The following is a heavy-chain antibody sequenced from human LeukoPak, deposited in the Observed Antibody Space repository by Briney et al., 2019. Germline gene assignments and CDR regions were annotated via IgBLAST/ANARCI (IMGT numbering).Heavy chain of an antibody. D-gene: IGHD3-10*01. CDR1: GYPFTYYY. Sequence: ASVKVSCKASGYPFTYYYIHWVRQAPGHGLEWIGWMSPNSGDTLSPQKFQGRVTMTRDTAISTAYMELSSLRSDDTAVYYCARGQVLVGGNWYDPWGQGTLGTVSS. CDR2: MSPNSGDT. J-gene: IGHJ5*02. CDR3: ARGQVLVGGNWYDP. V-gene: IGHV1-2*02.